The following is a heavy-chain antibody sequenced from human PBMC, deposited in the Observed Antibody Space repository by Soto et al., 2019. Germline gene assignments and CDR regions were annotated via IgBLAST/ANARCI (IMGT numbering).Heavy chain of an antibody. D-gene: IGHD6-13*01. J-gene: IGHJ3*02. V-gene: IGHV3-9*01. CDR3: AKDIIGAAAGAFDI. CDR2: ISWNSGSI. Sequence: GGSLRLSCAASGFTFDDYAMHWVRQAPGKGLEWVSGISWNSGSIGYADSVKGRFTISRDNAKNSLYLQMNSLRAEDTALYYCAKDIIGAAAGAFDIWGQGTMVTVSS. CDR1: GFTFDDYA.